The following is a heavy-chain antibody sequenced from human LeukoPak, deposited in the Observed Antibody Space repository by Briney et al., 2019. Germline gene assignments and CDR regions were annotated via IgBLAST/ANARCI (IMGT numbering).Heavy chain of an antibody. J-gene: IGHJ4*02. V-gene: IGHV3-74*01. CDR2: INTDGSTT. CDR3: ARGSPAAV. CDR1: GFTFSSYW. D-gene: IGHD6-25*01. Sequence: GGSLRLSCAASGFTFSSYWMHWVRQAPGKGLVWVSRINTDGSTTNYADSVKGRLTISRDNAENTVYLQMNSLRAEDTAVYYCARGSPAAVWGQGALVTVSS.